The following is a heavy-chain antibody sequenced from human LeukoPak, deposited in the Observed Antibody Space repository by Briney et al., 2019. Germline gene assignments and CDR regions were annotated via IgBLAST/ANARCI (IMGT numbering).Heavy chain of an antibody. Sequence: PGGSLRLSCAASGFTFSSYAMSWVRQAPGKGLEWVSAISGSGGSTYYADSVKGRFTISRDNSKNTLYLQMNSLRAEDTAVYYCAKDTHDFWSGYYYYYYMDVWGKGTTVTVSS. V-gene: IGHV3-23*01. CDR3: AKDTHDFWSGYYYYYYMDV. CDR1: GFTFSSYA. CDR2: ISGSGGST. D-gene: IGHD3-3*01. J-gene: IGHJ6*03.